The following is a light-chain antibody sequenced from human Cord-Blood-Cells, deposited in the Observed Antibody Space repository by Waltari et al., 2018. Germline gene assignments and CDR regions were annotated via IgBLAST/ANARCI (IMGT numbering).Light chain of an antibody. J-gene: IGLJ1*01. V-gene: IGLV4-69*01. Sequence: QLVLTQSPSASASLGASVKLTCPLRSGHSSYAIAWHQQQPEKGPRYLMKLNSDGSHSKGDGIPDRFSGSSSGAERYLTSSSIQAGDEADYYCQTWGTGIQHVFGTGTKVTVL. CDR2: LNSDGSH. CDR3: QTWGTGIQHV. CDR1: SGHSSYA.